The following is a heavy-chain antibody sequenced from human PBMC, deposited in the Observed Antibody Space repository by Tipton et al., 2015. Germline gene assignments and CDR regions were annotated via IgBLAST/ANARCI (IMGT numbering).Heavy chain of an antibody. CDR1: GLTLNTYA. J-gene: IGHJ2*01. D-gene: IGHD2-21*02. CDR3: ATVLGTNCGVDCYKGYFDL. Sequence: SLRLSCAASGLTLNTYALSWVRQVPGKGLQWVSGIGDRGGRTDYADSVRGRFTISRDNSKNTLYLQLNSLRAEDTALYFRATVLGTNCGVDCYKGYFDLWGRGTLVPVSS. CDR2: IGDRGGRT. V-gene: IGHV3-23*01.